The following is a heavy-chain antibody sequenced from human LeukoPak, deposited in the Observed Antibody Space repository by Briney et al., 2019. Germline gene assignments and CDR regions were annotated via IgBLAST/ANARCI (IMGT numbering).Heavy chain of an antibody. CDR1: RYTLTSYG. V-gene: IGHV1-18*01. CDR3: AQGSGWYDF. D-gene: IGHD6-19*01. J-gene: IGHJ5*01. CDR2: ISAHNNT. Sequence: ASVKVSCKAFRYTLTSYGMTGVRETPGQGLEWIGWISAHNNTNYAQKLQGRVTITTDTSTSTAYMELRSLRSDDTAVYYCAQGSGWYDFWGQGTLVTVSS.